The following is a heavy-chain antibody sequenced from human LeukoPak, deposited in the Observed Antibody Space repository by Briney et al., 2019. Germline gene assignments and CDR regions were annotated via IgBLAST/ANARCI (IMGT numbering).Heavy chain of an antibody. CDR2: ISSSGTTI. D-gene: IGHD1-26*01. V-gene: IGHV3-11*01. CDR1: GFTFSDYY. Sequence: GGSLRLSCAASGFTFSDYYMSWIRQAPGKGLEWVSYISSSGTTINYADSVKGRFTISRDNAKSSLYLQMNSLRAEDTAVYYCARRRDSGSLQHFDYWGQGTLVTVSS. CDR3: ARRRDSGSLQHFDY. J-gene: IGHJ4*02.